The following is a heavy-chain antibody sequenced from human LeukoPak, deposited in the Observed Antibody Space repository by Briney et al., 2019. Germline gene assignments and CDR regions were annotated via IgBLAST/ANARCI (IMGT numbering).Heavy chain of an antibody. V-gene: IGHV4-30-4*01. Sequence: PSQTLSLTCTVSGGSISSGDYYWSWIRQPPGKGLEWIGYIYYSGSTYYNPSLKSRVTISVDTSKNQFSLKLSSVTAADTAVYYCAGRWLQVGFFDYWGQGTLVTVSS. CDR2: IYYSGST. CDR3: AGRWLQVGFFDY. D-gene: IGHD5-24*01. CDR1: GGSISSGDYY. J-gene: IGHJ4*02.